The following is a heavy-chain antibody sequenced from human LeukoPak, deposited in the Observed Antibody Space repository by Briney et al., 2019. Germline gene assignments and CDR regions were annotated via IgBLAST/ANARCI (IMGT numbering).Heavy chain of an antibody. D-gene: IGHD2-2*01. Sequence: SETLSLTCTVSGGSISGYYWNWIRQPPGKGLEWIGYIYDSGTTNYNPSLKSRVTISVDTSKNQFSLRLTSVAAADTAVYYCARGRVPAARSAHWFDPWGQGTLVTVSS. CDR3: ARGRVPAARSAHWFDP. CDR2: IYDSGTT. CDR1: GGSISGYY. V-gene: IGHV4-59*01. J-gene: IGHJ5*02.